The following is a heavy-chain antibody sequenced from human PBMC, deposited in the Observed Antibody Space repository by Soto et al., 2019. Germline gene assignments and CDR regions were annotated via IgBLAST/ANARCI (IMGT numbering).Heavy chain of an antibody. CDR1: GFTFSSYA. D-gene: IGHD6-6*01. J-gene: IGHJ6*02. CDR2: TSYDGSNK. V-gene: IGHV3-30-3*01. Sequence: GGSLRLSCAASGFTFSSYAMHWVRQAPGKGLEWVAITSYDGSNKYYADSVKGRFTISRDNSKNTLYVQMNSLRAEDTAVYYCARVDSSSPNYYYYDRDVWVQGTTVTVS. CDR3: ARVDSSSPNYYYYDRDV.